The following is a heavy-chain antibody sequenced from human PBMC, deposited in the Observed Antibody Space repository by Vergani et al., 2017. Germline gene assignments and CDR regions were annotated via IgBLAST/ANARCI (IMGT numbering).Heavy chain of an antibody. J-gene: IGHJ3*02. Sequence: QVQLQESGPGLVKPSETLSLTCTVSGGSVSSGSYYWSWIRQPPGKGLEWIGYIYYSGSTNYNPSLQSRVTISVDTSKNQFSLKLSSVTAADTAVYYCARDDGYCSGGSCLPAFDIWGQGTMVTVSS. D-gene: IGHD2-15*01. V-gene: IGHV4-61*01. CDR1: GGSVSSGSYY. CDR2: IYYSGST. CDR3: ARDDGYCSGGSCLPAFDI.